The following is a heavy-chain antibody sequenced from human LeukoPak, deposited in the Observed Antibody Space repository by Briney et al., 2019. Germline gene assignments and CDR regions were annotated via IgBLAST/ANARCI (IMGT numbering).Heavy chain of an antibody. D-gene: IGHD5-18*01. J-gene: IGHJ4*02. CDR1: GYTFTSYG. CDR3: ARLNTAMVLYYFDY. CDR2: ISAYNGNT. V-gene: IGHV1-18*01. Sequence: GASVKVSFKASGYTFTSYGISWVRQAPGQGLEWMGWISAYNGNTNYAQKLQGRVTMTTDTSTSTAYMELRSLRSDDTAVYYCARLNTAMVLYYFDYWGQGTLVTVSS.